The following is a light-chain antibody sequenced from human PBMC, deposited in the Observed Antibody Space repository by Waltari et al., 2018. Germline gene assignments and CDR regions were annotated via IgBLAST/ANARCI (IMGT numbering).Light chain of an antibody. J-gene: IGKJ4*01. CDR2: DAS. V-gene: IGKV3-11*01. Sequence: EIVLTQSPATLSLSPGERATLSCRASQSVSSYLAWNQQKPGQAPRLLIYDASCMATGIPARFSGSGSGTDFTLTISSLEPEDFAFYYFQQRSNWLTFGGGTKVEIK. CDR3: QQRSNWLT. CDR1: QSVSSY.